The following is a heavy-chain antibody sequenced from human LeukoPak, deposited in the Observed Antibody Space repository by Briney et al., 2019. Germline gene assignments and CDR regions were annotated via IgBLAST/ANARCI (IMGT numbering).Heavy chain of an antibody. CDR2: INPSGGST. CDR1: GYIFTDYY. CDR3: ARGFVSVTDAFDI. Sequence: ASVKVSCKASGYIFTDYYMHWVRQAPGQGLEWMGIINPSGGSTSYAQKFQGRVTMTRDMSTSTVYMELSSLRSEDTAVYYCARGFVSVTDAFDIWGQGTMVTVSS. V-gene: IGHV1-46*01. J-gene: IGHJ3*02. D-gene: IGHD2-21*02.